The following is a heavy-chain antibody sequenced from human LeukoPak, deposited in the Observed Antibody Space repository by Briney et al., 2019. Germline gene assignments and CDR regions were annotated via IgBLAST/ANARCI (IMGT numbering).Heavy chain of an antibody. CDR2: INPSGGST. D-gene: IGHD3-10*01. J-gene: IGHJ6*03. Sequence: WASVKVSCKASGYTFTSYGISWVRQAPGQGLEWMGIINPSGGSTSYAQKFQGRVTMTRDTSTSTVYMELSSLRSEDTAVYYCARGMGGSGSYVSGYYYYMDVWGKGTTVTISS. CDR1: GYTFTSYG. CDR3: ARGMGGSGSYVSGYYYYMDV. V-gene: IGHV1-46*01.